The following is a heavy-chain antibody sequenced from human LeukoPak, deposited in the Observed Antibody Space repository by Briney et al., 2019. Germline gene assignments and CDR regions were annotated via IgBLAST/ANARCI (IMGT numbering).Heavy chain of an antibody. D-gene: IGHD6-13*01. CDR2: ISSSGSTI. J-gene: IGHJ6*02. Sequence: PGGSLRLSCAASGFTFSSYEMNWVRQAPGKGLEWVSYISSSGSTIYYADSVKGRFTISRDNAKNSLYLQMNSLRAEDTAVYYCASDSSSSDTPAYYCGMDVWGQGTTVTVSS. CDR1: GFTFSSYE. V-gene: IGHV3-48*03. CDR3: ASDSSSSDTPAYYCGMDV.